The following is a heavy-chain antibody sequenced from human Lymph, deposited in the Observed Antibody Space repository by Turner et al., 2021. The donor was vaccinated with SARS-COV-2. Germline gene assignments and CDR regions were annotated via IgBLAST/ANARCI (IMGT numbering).Heavy chain of an antibody. D-gene: IGHD2-15*01. J-gene: IGHJ5*02. CDR1: GFTFSRYT. CDR3: AKDGYDGIYCGGGSCYSGWFDP. CDR2: ISGSGAST. V-gene: IGHV3-23*01. Sequence: EVQLLESGGGSVQPGGSLGPSCAASGFTFSRYTMSWVRQAPGKGLEWVSAISGSGASTYYADSVKGRFTISRDNSKNTLYLQMNSLRVEDTAVYYCAKDGYDGIYCGGGSCYSGWFDPWGQGTLVTVSS.